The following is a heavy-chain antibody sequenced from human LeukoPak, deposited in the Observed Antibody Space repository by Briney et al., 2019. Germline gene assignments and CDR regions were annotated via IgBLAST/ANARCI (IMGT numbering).Heavy chain of an antibody. Sequence: GASVKVSCKASGGTFSSYAISWVRQAPGQGLEWMGGIIPIFGTANYAQKFQGRVTITADESTSTAYMELSSLRSEDTAVYYCARDKRADRIDYGDFVFFDYWGQGTLVTVSS. CDR1: GGTFSSYA. J-gene: IGHJ4*02. V-gene: IGHV1-69*13. D-gene: IGHD4-17*01. CDR3: ARDKRADRIDYGDFVFFDY. CDR2: IIPIFGTA.